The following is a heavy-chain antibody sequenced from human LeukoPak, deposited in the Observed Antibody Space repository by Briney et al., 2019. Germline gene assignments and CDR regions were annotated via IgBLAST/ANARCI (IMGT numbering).Heavy chain of an antibody. CDR3: ARDGSCFHY. V-gene: IGHV3-7*01. CDR2: INKDGSKI. Sequence: GGSLRLSCAASGFTFSDYWMSWVRQTPGKGLEWVANINKDGSKIYYVDSVKGRFTISRDNAKNSLFLQMDSLRAEDTAIYYWARDGSCFHYWGQGMQVTVSS. D-gene: IGHD2-15*01. CDR1: GFTFSDYW. J-gene: IGHJ4*02.